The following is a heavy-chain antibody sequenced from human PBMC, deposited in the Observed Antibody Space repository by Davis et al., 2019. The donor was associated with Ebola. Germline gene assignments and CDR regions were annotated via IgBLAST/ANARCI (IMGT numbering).Heavy chain of an antibody. D-gene: IGHD2-8*02. Sequence: GGSLRLSCAASGFTFSSYSMNWVRQAPWKGLEWVSSISSSSSYIYYADSVKGRFTISRDNAKNSLYLQMNSLRAEDTAVYYCARDNRVVYAAFDAFDIWGQGTMVTVSS. CDR3: ARDNRVVYAAFDAFDI. J-gene: IGHJ3*02. V-gene: IGHV3-21*01. CDR2: ISSSSSYI. CDR1: GFTFSSYS.